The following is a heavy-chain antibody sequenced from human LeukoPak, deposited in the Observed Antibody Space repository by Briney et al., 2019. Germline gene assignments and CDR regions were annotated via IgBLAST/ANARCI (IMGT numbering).Heavy chain of an antibody. D-gene: IGHD6-19*01. V-gene: IGHV3-7*03. J-gene: IGHJ4*02. CDR1: GFTFSSYW. CDR2: IEQDGSEK. Sequence: GGSLRLSCATSGFTFSSYWMNWVRQAPGKGLEWVANIEQDGSEKNYVDSVKGRFTISRDNAKNSLYLQMSSLRAEYTAVYYCAGGRGWSSDYWGQGTLVTVSS. CDR3: AGGRGWSSDY.